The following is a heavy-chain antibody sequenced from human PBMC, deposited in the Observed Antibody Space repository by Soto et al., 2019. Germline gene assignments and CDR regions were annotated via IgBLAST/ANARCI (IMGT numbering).Heavy chain of an antibody. Sequence: ASVKVSCKASGYTFTSYGISWVRQAPGQGLEWMGWISACNGNTNYAQKLQGRVTMTTDTSTSTAYMELRSLRSDDTAVYYCARVIGYYYDSSGYPEYFQHWGQGTLVTVSS. V-gene: IGHV1-18*01. CDR3: ARVIGYYYDSSGYPEYFQH. CDR2: ISACNGNT. J-gene: IGHJ1*01. CDR1: GYTFTSYG. D-gene: IGHD3-22*01.